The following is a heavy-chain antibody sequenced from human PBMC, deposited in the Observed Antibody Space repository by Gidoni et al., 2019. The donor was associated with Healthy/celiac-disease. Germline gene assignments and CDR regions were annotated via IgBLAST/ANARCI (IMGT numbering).Heavy chain of an antibody. V-gene: IGHV4-34*01. D-gene: IGHD3-16*01. J-gene: IGHJ4*02. Sequence: QVQLQQWGAGLLKPSETLSLTCAVYGGSFSGYYWSWIRQPPGKGLEWIGEINHSGSTNYNPSLKSRVTISVDTSKNQFSLKLSSVTAADTAVYYCARGSGGRWLFDYWGQGTLVTVSS. CDR3: ARGSGGRWLFDY. CDR2: INHSGST. CDR1: GGSFSGYY.